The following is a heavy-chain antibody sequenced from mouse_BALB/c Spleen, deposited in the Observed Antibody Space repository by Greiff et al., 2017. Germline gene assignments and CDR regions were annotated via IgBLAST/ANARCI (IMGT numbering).Heavy chain of an antibody. CDR1: GYSITSDYA. J-gene: IGHJ4*01. Sequence: EVKLQESGPGLVKPSQSLSLTCTVTGYSITSDYAWNWIRQFPGNKLEWMGYISYSGSTSYNPSLKSRITITRDTSKNQFFLQLNSVTTEDTATYYCARSGPYGEAMDYWGQGTSVTVSS. CDR2: ISYSGST. V-gene: IGHV3-2*02. D-gene: IGHD1-2*01. CDR3: ARSGPYGEAMDY.